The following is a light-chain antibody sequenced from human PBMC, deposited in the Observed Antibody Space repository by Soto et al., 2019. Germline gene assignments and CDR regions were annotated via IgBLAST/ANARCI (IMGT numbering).Light chain of an antibody. V-gene: IGLV2-8*01. CDR1: LSDVGGQNL. Sequence: QSALTQPPSASGSPGQSVTISCTGTLSDVGGQNLVSWYRQDPGKAPKLIIYDVNQRPSGVPDRFSGSKSGSTASLTVSGLQAEDEANYYCNSYTTLSNRVFGTGTKVTVL. CDR2: DVN. CDR3: NSYTTLSNRV. J-gene: IGLJ1*01.